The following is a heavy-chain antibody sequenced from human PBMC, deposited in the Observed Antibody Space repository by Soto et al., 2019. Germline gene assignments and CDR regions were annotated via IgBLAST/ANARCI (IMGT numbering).Heavy chain of an antibody. CDR3: AKDPGGYYYYYGRAV. CDR1: GFTFSSYA. Sequence: GGSLRLSCAASGFTFSSYAMSWVRQAPGKGLEWVSAISGSGGSTYYAASVKARFTISRDNSKNTLYLQMNSLRAEDTAVYDCAKDPGGYYYYYGRAVWCQGTTVTVS. CDR2: ISGSGGST. J-gene: IGHJ6*02. V-gene: IGHV3-23*01. D-gene: IGHD3-10*01.